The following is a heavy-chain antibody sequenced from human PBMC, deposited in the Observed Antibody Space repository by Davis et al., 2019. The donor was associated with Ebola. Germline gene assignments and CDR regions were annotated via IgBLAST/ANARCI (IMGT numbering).Heavy chain of an antibody. Sequence: GESLKISCAASGFTLSPYTMDWVRQAPGKGLEWVSSISGSGNFIYYADSVKGRFTISRDNSKNTLFLQMNNLRIEDTAVYYCAKDEYSSSAGDTFYYYYGMDVWGKGTTVTVSS. CDR2: ISGSGNFI. CDR3: AKDEYSSSAGDTFYYYYGMDV. CDR1: GFTLSPYT. J-gene: IGHJ6*04. V-gene: IGHV3-21*01. D-gene: IGHD6-6*01.